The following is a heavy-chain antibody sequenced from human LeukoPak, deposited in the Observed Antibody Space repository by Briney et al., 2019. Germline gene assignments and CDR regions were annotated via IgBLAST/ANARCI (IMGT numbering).Heavy chain of an antibody. CDR3: AKARQQLVLLDY. V-gene: IGHV3-74*01. J-gene: IGHJ4*02. Sequence: GGSLRLPCAASGLTFSTHWMHWVRQAPGKGLVWVSRISSDGSITGYADSVKGRFTISRDNAKNTLYLQMNSLRAEDTAVYYCAKARQQLVLLDYWGQGTLVTVSS. D-gene: IGHD6-13*01. CDR1: GLTFSTHW. CDR2: ISSDGSIT.